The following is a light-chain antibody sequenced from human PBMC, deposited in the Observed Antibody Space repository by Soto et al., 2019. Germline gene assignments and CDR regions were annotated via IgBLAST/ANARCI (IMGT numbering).Light chain of an antibody. CDR3: QQYNSYPFT. Sequence: DIQMTQSPSTLSASVGDRVTITCRASQSISSWLAWYQQKPGKAPKLLIYDASSLESGVPSRFSGSGSGTEFTLAISSLQHDDVATYDCQQYNSYPFTFGPGTKVDIK. J-gene: IGKJ3*01. CDR1: QSISSW. CDR2: DAS. V-gene: IGKV1-5*01.